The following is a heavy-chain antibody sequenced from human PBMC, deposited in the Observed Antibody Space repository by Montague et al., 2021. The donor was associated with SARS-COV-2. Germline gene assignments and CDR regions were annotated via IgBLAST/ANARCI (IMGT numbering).Heavy chain of an antibody. CDR3: ASPGGYCSGGSCYYVY. Sequence: TLSLTCTVSGGSISSYYWSWIRQPPGKGLEWIGYIYYSGSSNYNPSLKSRVTISIDTSKNQFSLNLNSVTAADGAVYYCASPGGYCSGGSCYYVYWGQGTPVTVSS. CDR1: GGSISSYY. D-gene: IGHD2-15*01. J-gene: IGHJ4*02. CDR2: IYYSGSS. V-gene: IGHV4-59*01.